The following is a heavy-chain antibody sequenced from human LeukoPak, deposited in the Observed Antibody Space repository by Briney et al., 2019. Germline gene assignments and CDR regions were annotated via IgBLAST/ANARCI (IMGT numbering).Heavy chain of an antibody. Sequence: PGGSLRLSCAASGFTVSSNYMSWVRQAPGKGLEWVSVIYSGGITYYADSVKGRFTISRDNSKNTLYLQMNSLRAEDTAVYYCARGMVCGGDCYYYYYGMDVWGQGTTVTVSS. J-gene: IGHJ6*02. CDR1: GFTVSSNY. CDR3: ARGMVCGGDCYYYYYGMDV. CDR2: IYSGGIT. V-gene: IGHV3-66*01. D-gene: IGHD2-21*02.